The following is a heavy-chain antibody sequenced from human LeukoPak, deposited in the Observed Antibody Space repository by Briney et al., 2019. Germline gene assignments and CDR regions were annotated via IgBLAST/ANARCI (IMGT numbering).Heavy chain of an antibody. V-gene: IGHV5-51*01. CDR1: GYRFTSYL. J-gene: IGHJ4*02. CDR3: ARLMGLPYEPLDY. CDR2: IYPGDSDT. Sequence: GAPLKISSKGSGYRFTSYLFGWVRQLPGKGLKWLGIIYPGDSDTSYSPSFQGQVTISADKSISTSYLQWSSLKASDTAVYYCARLMGLPYEPLDYWGQGTLVTVSS. D-gene: IGHD1-14*01.